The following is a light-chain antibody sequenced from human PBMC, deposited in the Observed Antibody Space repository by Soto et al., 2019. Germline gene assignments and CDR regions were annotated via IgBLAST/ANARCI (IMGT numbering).Light chain of an antibody. V-gene: IGKV2-28*01. CDR3: MQALQTPNN. CDR1: QSLLHSNGYNY. CDR2: LGC. Sequence: DLVMTQSPLSLPVTPGEPASISCRSSQSLLHSNGYNYLDWYLQKPGQSPQLLIYLGCNQSSGVPDRFSGSGSGTDFTMKISRVEAEDVEVYYCMQALQTPNNFGQGTKLEIK. J-gene: IGKJ2*01.